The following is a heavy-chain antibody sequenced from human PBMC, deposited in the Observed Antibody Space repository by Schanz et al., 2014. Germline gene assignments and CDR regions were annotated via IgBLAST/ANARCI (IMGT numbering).Heavy chain of an antibody. J-gene: IGHJ3*02. CDR1: GFIFGSSV. V-gene: IGHV3-23*01. CDR2: ISGSGGST. CDR3: AKGRFGELSAFDI. D-gene: IGHD3-10*01. Sequence: EMQLLESGGGLIQPGGSLRLSCAASGFIFGSSVMAWVRQAPGKGLEWVSAISGSGGSTDYEDSVKGRFTISRDNSKNTLYLQMNSLRAEDTAVYYCAKGRFGELSAFDIWGQGTMVTVSS.